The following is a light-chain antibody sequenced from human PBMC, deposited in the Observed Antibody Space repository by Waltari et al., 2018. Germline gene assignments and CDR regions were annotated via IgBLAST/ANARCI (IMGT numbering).Light chain of an antibody. J-gene: IGKJ4*01. CDR3: MQGTHWPLT. V-gene: IGKV2-30*02. Sequence: DVVMTQSPLSLPVTLGQPASISCKSSQSLVHSDGNTYLAWFQQRPGQSPRRLIYKVSNRESRVPDRLSASGSGTDFSVKISRVEAEDVGVYYCMQGTHWPLTFGGGTKVEIK. CDR2: KVS. CDR1: QSLVHSDGNTY.